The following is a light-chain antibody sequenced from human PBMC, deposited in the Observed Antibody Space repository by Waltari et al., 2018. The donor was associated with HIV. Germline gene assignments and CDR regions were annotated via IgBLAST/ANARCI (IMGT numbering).Light chain of an antibody. Sequence: QSALTQPASVSGSPGQSIAISCTGASSDIGAYKYVSWSQQYPGKPPKLIIYEVTNRPSGVSSRFSGSKSGNTASLTISGLQAEDEADYYCSSYTWYYIIFGGGTKLTVL. J-gene: IGLJ2*01. CDR1: SSDIGAYKY. CDR2: EVT. V-gene: IGLV2-14*03. CDR3: SSYTWYYII.